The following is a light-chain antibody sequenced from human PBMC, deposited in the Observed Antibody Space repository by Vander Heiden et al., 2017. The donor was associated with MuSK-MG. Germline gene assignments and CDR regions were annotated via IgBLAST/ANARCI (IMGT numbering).Light chain of an antibody. V-gene: IGKV3-15*01. Sequence: EIVMTQSPATLSVSPGERATLSCRASQSVSSNLAWYQQKPGQAPRLLIYGASTRATGIPARFSGSWSGTEFTPTISSLQSEDFAVYYCQQYNNWPPYTFGQGTKLEIK. J-gene: IGKJ2*01. CDR2: GAS. CDR1: QSVSSN. CDR3: QQYNNWPPYT.